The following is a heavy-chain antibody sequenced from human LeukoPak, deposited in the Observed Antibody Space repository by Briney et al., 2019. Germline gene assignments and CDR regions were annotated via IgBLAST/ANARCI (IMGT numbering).Heavy chain of an antibody. Sequence: SETLSLTCAVSTGSISGYYWSWIRQPPGKGLEWIGFRYYSGASNYNPSLRGRVTISVDRSKSQVSLKMTSVTAADTAVYYCARALSGSPAVSDSWGQGTLVSVSS. CDR3: ARALSGSPAVSDS. J-gene: IGHJ4*02. D-gene: IGHD1-26*01. V-gene: IGHV4-59*08. CDR2: RYYSGAS. CDR1: TGSISGYY.